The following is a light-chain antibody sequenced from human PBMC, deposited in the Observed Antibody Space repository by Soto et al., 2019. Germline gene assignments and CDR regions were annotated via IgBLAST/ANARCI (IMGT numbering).Light chain of an antibody. CDR2: DAS. CDR1: QGISSA. Sequence: ALQLTQSPSSLSASVGDRVSITCRARQGISSALAWYQHQPGKPPKILIDDASSLQSVVPSRFSGSESGTECTLTISILQPEDVATYCCQQLKLYPFTFGQGTRLEIK. V-gene: IGKV1-13*02. CDR3: QQLKLYPFT. J-gene: IGKJ5*01.